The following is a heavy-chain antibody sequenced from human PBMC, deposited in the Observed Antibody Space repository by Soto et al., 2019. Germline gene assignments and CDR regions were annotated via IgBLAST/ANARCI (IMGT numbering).Heavy chain of an antibody. J-gene: IGHJ4*02. CDR2: INHSGST. V-gene: IGHV4-34*01. D-gene: IGHD2-15*01. CDR1: GGSFSGYY. Sequence: QVQLQQWGAGLLKPSETLSLTCAVYGGSFSGYYWSWVRQPPGKGLEWIGEINHSGSTNYNPSLKSRLTISVDTSKNQFSLKLSSVTAADTAVYYCASGSGSGGGSCYCYWGQGTLVTVSS. CDR3: ASGSGSGGGSCYCY.